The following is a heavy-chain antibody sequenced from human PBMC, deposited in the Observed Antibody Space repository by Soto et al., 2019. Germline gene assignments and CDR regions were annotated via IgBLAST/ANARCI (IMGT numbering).Heavy chain of an antibody. J-gene: IGHJ5*01. V-gene: IGHV3-30-3*01. Sequence: QVQLVESGGGVVQPGRSLRLSCAASGFTFRSFAMHWVRQAPGKGLGWVAVISYDGTNKYYKDFVKGRLTISRDNSNNMLYLQMNSIRVEDTAVYHCARDGSGSKCESYNWFDSWGPGTLVTVSS. D-gene: IGHD3-10*01. CDR2: ISYDGTNK. CDR1: GFTFRSFA. CDR3: ARDGSGSKCESYNWFDS.